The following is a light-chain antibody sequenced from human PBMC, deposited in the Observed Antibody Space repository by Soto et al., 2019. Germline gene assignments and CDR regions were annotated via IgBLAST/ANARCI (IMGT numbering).Light chain of an antibody. J-gene: IGLJ1*01. CDR3: SSYAGNNNFRYV. CDR2: EVN. Sequence: QSVLTQPPSASGSPGQSVTISCTGTSSDVGGYNYVSWYQQHPGKAPKLMIYEVNKRPSGVPDRFSGSKSGNTASLTVSGLQAEDEADYYCSSYAGNNNFRYVFGTGTKVTVL. CDR1: SSDVGGYNY. V-gene: IGLV2-8*01.